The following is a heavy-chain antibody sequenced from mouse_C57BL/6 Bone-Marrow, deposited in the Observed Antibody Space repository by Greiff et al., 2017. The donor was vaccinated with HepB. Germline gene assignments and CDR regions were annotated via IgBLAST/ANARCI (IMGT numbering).Heavy chain of an antibody. D-gene: IGHD2-2*01. CDR1: GYTFTSYG. CDR3: ARGRSYYGYNDAMDY. J-gene: IGHJ4*01. V-gene: IGHV1-81*01. Sequence: QVQLQQSGAELARPGASVKLSCKASGYTFTSYGISWVKQRTGQGLEWIGEIYPRSGNTYYNEKFKGKATLTADKSSSTAYMELRSLTSEDSAVYFCARGRSYYGYNDAMDYWGQGTSVTVSS. CDR2: IYPRSGNT.